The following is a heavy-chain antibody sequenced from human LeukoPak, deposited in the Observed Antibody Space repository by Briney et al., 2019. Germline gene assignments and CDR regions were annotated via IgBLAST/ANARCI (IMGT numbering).Heavy chain of an antibody. D-gene: IGHD3-22*01. Sequence: GESLRISCKGSGYSFTSYWIGWVRQMPGKGLEWMGIIYPGDSDTTYSPSFQGQVTISAVKSISTAYLQWSSLKASDTAMYYCARLRDYDRYFDRWGRGTLVTVSS. CDR1: GYSFTSYW. CDR3: ARLRDYDRYFDR. CDR2: IYPGDSDT. V-gene: IGHV5-51*01. J-gene: IGHJ2*01.